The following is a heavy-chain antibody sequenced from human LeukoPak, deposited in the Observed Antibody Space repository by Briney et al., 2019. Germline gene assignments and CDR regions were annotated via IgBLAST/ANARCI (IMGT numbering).Heavy chain of an antibody. Sequence: GGSLRLSCAASGFIVSINSMSWVRQAPGKGLEWVSVIYFGGSTYYADSVQGRFTVSRDNSKNTLYLQTNSLRVTDTAMYYCARMGNSAFDIRGQGKMVTVSS. V-gene: IGHV3-53*01. CDR1: GFIVSINS. CDR2: IYFGGST. J-gene: IGHJ3*02. CDR3: ARMGNSAFDI. D-gene: IGHD1-7*01.